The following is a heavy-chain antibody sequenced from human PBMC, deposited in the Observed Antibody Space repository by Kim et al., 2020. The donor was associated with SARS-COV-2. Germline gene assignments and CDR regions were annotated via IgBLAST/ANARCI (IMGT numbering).Heavy chain of an antibody. D-gene: IGHD5-12*01. Sequence: DGRNTYYVDAVRGRVTIARDNAKNSLYLQMNRRRAEDTAVYYCARGLGDYWGQGILVIVSS. CDR3: ARGLGDY. J-gene: IGHJ4*02. V-gene: IGHV3-7*01. CDR2: DGRNT.